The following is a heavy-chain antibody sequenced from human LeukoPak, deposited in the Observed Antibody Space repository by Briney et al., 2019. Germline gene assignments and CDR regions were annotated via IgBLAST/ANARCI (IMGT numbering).Heavy chain of an antibody. J-gene: IGHJ6*03. CDR2: INPNSGGT. CDR3: ARTYSSGWLSPPYYYYMDV. D-gene: IGHD6-19*01. CDR1: GYTFTGYY. V-gene: IGHV1-2*02. Sequence: GASVKVSCKASGYTFTGYYMHWVRQAPGQGLEWMGWINPNSGGTNYAQKFQGRVTMTRDMSTSTVYMELSSLRSEDTAVYYCARTYSSGWLSPPYYYYMDVWGKGTTVTVSS.